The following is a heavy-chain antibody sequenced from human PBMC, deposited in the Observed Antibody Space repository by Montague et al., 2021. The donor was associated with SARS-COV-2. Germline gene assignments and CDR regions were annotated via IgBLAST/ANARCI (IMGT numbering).Heavy chain of an antibody. CDR2: INHSGST. J-gene: IGHJ6*02. V-gene: IGHV4-34*01. D-gene: IGHD4-11*01. CDR3: ARGLPVTTLYYYYGMDV. CDR1: GGSFSGHY. Sequence: SETLSLTCAVYGGSFSGHYWSWIRQPPGKGLEWIGEINHSGSTNXNPSLKRRVTISVDTSKNQFSLKLSSVTAADTAVYYCARGLPVTTLYYYYGMDVWGQGTTVTVSS.